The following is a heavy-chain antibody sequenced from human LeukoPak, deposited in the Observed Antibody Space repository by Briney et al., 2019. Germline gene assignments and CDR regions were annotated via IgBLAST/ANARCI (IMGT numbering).Heavy chain of an antibody. D-gene: IGHD3-3*01. V-gene: IGHV3-30-3*01. J-gene: IGHJ4*02. CDR3: ARDNHDFWSGYYFDY. CDR2: ISYDGSNK. CDR1: GFTFSSYA. Sequence: GGSLRLSCAASGFTFSSYAMHRVRQAPGKGPEWVAVISYDGSNKYYADSVKGRFTISRDNSKNTLYLQMNSLRAEDTAVYYCARDNHDFWSGYYFDYWGQGTLVTVSS.